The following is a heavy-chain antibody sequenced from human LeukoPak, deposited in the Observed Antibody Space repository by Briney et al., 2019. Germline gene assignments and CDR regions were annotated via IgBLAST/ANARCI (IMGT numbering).Heavy chain of an antibody. CDR2: IYYSGST. Sequence: PSETLSLTCTVSGGSISSYYWSWIRQPPGKGLEWIGYIYYSGSTNYNPSLKSRVTISVDTSKNQFSLKLSSVTAEDTAVYYCARGITMVRGVYNWFDPWGQGTLVTVSS. CDR1: GGSISSYY. V-gene: IGHV4-59*01. CDR3: ARGITMVRGVYNWFDP. D-gene: IGHD3-10*01. J-gene: IGHJ5*02.